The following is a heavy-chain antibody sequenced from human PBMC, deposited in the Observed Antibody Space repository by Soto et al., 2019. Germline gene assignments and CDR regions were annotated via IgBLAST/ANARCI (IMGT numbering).Heavy chain of an antibody. J-gene: IGHJ4*02. CDR1: GFSFRGYF. Sequence: GGSLRLSCAASGFSFRGYFMSWIRQAPGKGLEWVSYIGPYGNSIYYADSVKGRFTISRDDAKKSLHLHMNGLRAEDTAVYYCARDDYTYGVYWGQGSLVTVSS. CDR3: ARDDYTYGVY. CDR2: IGPYGNSI. D-gene: IGHD3-3*01. V-gene: IGHV3-11*01.